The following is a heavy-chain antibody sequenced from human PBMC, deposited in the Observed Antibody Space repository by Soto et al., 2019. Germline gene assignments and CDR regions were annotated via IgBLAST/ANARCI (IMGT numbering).Heavy chain of an antibody. J-gene: IGHJ5*02. CDR1: GGTLSSYS. Sequence: QVQLVQSGAEVKKPGSSVKVSCKASGGTLSSYSFVWMRQAPGQGLEWMGRIITILDRANYAQKFQGRVTITADKPTSTSFMELSSLRSEDTAVYYCARLTGDKEGNWFDPWGQGTLVTVSS. V-gene: IGHV1-69*02. CDR3: ARLTGDKEGNWFDP. CDR2: IITILDRA. D-gene: IGHD1-26*01.